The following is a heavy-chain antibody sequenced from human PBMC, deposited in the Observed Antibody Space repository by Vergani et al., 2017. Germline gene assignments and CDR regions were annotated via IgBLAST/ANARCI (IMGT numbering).Heavy chain of an antibody. Sequence: QVQLQESGPGLVKPSQTLSLTCTVSGGSISSGGYYWSWIRQHPGKGLEWIGEINHSGSTNYNPSLKSRVTISVDTSKNQFSLKLSSVTAADTAVYYCARAADILTGYYVGDAFDIWGQGTMVTVSS. J-gene: IGHJ3*02. V-gene: IGHV4-31*03. D-gene: IGHD3-9*01. CDR1: GGSISSGGYY. CDR3: ARAADILTGYYVGDAFDI. CDR2: INHSGST.